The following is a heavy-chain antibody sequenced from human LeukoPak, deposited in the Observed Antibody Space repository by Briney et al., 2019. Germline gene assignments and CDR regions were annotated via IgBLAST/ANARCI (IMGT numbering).Heavy chain of an antibody. V-gene: IGHV4-59*01. D-gene: IGHD3-3*01. CDR3: ARGVDFGGYYYYYYMDV. J-gene: IGHJ6*03. CDR1: GGSISSYY. CDR2: IYYSGST. Sequence: SETLSLTCTVSGGSISSYYWSWIRQPPGKGLEWIGYIYYSGSTNYNPSLKSRVTIPVDTSKNQFSLKLSSVTAADTAVYYCARGVDFGGYYYYYYMDVWGKGTTVTVSS.